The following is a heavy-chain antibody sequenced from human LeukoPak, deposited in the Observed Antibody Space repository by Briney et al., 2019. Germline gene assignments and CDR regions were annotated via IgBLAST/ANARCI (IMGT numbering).Heavy chain of an antibody. J-gene: IGHJ6*03. CDR3: ARDHLEGFTYYQYMDV. V-gene: IGHV3-21*01. CDR1: GLSFSTSS. CDR2: FSSTSTYI. D-gene: IGHD1-1*01. Sequence: GGSLRLSCVASGLSFSTSSMDWVRQAPGKGLEWVASFSSTSTYIYYAGSVEGRFTISRDNARNSLYLQIDSLRAEDTAVYYCARDHLEGFTYYQYMDVWGTGTTVTVSS.